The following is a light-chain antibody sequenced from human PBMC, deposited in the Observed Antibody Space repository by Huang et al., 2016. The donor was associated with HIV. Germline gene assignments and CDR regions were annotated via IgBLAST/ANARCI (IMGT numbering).Light chain of an antibody. CDR1: QSLVYSDGNTY. CDR2: KVS. CDR3: MQGTHWYT. Sequence: DVVMTQSPLSLPVTLGQPASISCRSSQSLVYSDGNTYLNWFQQRPGQSTRRLIYKVSNRDSGVPDRFSGSGSGTDFTLKISRVEAEDVGLYYCMQGTHWYTFGQGTKLEIK. V-gene: IGKV2-30*01. J-gene: IGKJ2*01.